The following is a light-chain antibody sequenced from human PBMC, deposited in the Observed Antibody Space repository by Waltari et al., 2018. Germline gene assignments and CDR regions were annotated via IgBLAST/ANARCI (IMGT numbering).Light chain of an antibody. CDR1: RGHRTTV. CDR3: QTGGHGTWV. V-gene: IGLV4-69*01. J-gene: IGLJ3*02. CDR2: VNSDGSH. Sequence: QLVMPQSPSASASLGASVKPTCTLSRGHRTTVMAWLQKRPETGPRYLMEVNSDGSHIKGAGIPDRFSGASSGAERYLTISSLQSEDEADYYCQTGGHGTWVFGGGTKLTVL.